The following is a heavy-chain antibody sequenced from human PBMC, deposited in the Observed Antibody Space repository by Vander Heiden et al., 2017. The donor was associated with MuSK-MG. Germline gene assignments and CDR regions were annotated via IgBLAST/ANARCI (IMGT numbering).Heavy chain of an antibody. Sequence: QVQLVQSGAEVKKPGSSVKVCCKASGGTFSSYAISWVRQAPGQGLEWMGGIIPIFGTANYAQKFQGRVTITADESTSTAYMELSSLRSEDTAVYYCATTVIAAAGSPFDPWGQGTLVTVSS. D-gene: IGHD6-13*01. V-gene: IGHV1-69*01. J-gene: IGHJ5*02. CDR3: ATTVIAAAGSPFDP. CDR2: IIPIFGTA. CDR1: GGTFSSYA.